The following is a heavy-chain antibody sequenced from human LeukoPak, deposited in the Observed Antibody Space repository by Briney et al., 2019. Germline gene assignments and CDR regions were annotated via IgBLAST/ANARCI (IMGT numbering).Heavy chain of an antibody. CDR3: TRRASAAGRQYFDY. D-gene: IGHD6-13*01. J-gene: IGHJ4*02. CDR1: GFTFSSYS. Sequence: GGSLRLSCAASGFTFSSYSMNWVRQAPGKGLEWVGRIKSETDGGTTDYAPPVKGTFTIPRDHPENTLYLQINRLQTHDTAVHYYTRRASAAGRQYFDYWGRGTLVTVSS. V-gene: IGHV3-15*07. CDR2: IKSETDGGTT.